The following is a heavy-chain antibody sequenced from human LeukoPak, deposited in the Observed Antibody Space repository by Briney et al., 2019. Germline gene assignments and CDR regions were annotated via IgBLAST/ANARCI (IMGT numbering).Heavy chain of an antibody. Sequence: PGGSLRLSCTASGFTFSDCDMNWFRQAPGKGLEWVSSISYRRSHMYYADSVKGRFTISRDNAENSLYLQMNSLRAEDTAVYYCGRAFPPLRTAAAGDYWGQGTLVTVSS. CDR2: ISYRRSHM. CDR1: GFTFSDCD. V-gene: IGHV3-21*01. CDR3: GRAFPPLRTAAAGDY. J-gene: IGHJ4*02. D-gene: IGHD6-13*01.